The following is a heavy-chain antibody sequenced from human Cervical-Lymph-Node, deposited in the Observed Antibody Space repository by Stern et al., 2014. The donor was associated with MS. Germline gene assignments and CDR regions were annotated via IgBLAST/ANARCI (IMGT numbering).Heavy chain of an antibody. CDR1: GGTFSSYT. J-gene: IGHJ5*02. CDR2: IIPIFRTP. CDR3: ARDRMSIAAAGTSWFDP. V-gene: IGHV1-69*01. D-gene: IGHD6-13*01. Sequence: VQLVQSGAEVKKPGSSVKVSCKASGGTFSSYTISWVRQAPGQGLEWMGGIIPIFRTPTYAQKVQGRVPITADAYTSPAFLDLSSLRSEDTAVYYCARDRMSIAAAGTSWFDPWGQGTLVTVSS.